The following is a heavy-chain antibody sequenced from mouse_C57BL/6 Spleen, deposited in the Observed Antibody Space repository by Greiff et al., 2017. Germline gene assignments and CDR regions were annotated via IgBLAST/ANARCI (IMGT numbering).Heavy chain of an antibody. J-gene: IGHJ4*01. D-gene: IGHD2-1*01. CDR3: PYGNFYAMDY. CDR2: IHPNSGST. V-gene: IGHV1-64*01. CDR1: GYTFTSYW. Sequence: QVQLQQPGAELVKPGASVTLSCQASGYTFTSYWMHWVKQRPGQGLEWIGMIHPNSGSTNYNEKFKSKATLTVDKSSSTAYMQLSSLTSEDSAVYYCPYGNFYAMDYWGQGTSVTVSS.